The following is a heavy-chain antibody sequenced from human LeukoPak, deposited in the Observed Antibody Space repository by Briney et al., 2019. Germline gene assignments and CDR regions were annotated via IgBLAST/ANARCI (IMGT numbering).Heavy chain of an antibody. CDR1: GFSFSTYS. Sequence: GGSLRLSCAASGFSFSTYSFSWVRQAPGKGLEWVSGISASGGDTFYADSVKGRFTISRDNSKNTLSLQMNSLRVEDTAIYYCAKDVRRCNGACTWGQGTLVTVPS. CDR3: AKDVRRCNGACT. CDR2: ISASGGDT. V-gene: IGHV3-23*01. J-gene: IGHJ5*02. D-gene: IGHD2-8*01.